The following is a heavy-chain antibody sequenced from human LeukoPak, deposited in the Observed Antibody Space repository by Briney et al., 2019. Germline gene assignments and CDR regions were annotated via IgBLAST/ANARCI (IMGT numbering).Heavy chain of an antibody. D-gene: IGHD5-18*01. CDR2: IKQDGSEK. V-gene: IGHV3-7*01. J-gene: IGHJ3*02. CDR1: GFPFSNHD. CDR3: ARDRGYNAFDI. Sequence: GGSLRLSCAASGFPFSNHDMNWVRQAPGKGLEWVANIKQDGSEKNYVDSVKGRFTISRDNAKNSMYLQMNSLRADDTAEYYCARDRGYNAFDIWGQGTMVTVSS.